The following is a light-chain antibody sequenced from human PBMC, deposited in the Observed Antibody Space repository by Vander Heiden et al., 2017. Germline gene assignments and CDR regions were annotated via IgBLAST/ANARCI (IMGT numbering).Light chain of an antibody. V-gene: IGKV1-39*01. J-gene: IGKJ2*01. CDR2: AAS. CDR3: QQSYRTPPT. Sequence: IQMTQSPSSLSASVGDRVTITCRASQSISSYLNWYQQKPGKAPKLLSYAASSLQSGVPSRFSGSGSGTDFTGTISSLQPEDFANYYCQQSYRTPPTFGQGTKLESK. CDR1: QSISSY.